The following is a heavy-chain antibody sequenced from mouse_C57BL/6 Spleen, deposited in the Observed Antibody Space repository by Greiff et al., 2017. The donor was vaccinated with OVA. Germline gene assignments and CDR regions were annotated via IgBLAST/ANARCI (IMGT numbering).Heavy chain of an antibody. CDR3: ARDRDYYGSSSPFAY. J-gene: IGHJ3*01. CDR2: ISDGGSYT. V-gene: IGHV5-4*01. Sequence: EVQVVESGGGLVKPGGSLKLSCAASGFTFSSYAMSWVRQTPEKRLEWVATISDGGSYTYYPDNVKGRFTISRDNAKNNLYLQMSHLKSEDTAMYYGARDRDYYGSSSPFAYWGQGTLVTVSA. D-gene: IGHD1-1*01. CDR1: GFTFSSYA.